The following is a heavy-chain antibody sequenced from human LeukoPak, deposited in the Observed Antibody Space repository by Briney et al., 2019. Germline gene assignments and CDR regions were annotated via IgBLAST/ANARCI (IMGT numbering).Heavy chain of an antibody. CDR1: GYSFTNYW. CDR2: IYPDDSDT. CDR3: ARQKGYSYGYNYFDY. Sequence: GESLKISCKGSGYSFTNYWIGWVRQMPGKGLEWMGIIYPDDSDTRYSPSFQGQVTISADKSISTAYLQWSSLEASDTAMYYCARQKGYSYGYNYFDYWGQGTLVTVSS. J-gene: IGHJ4*02. D-gene: IGHD5-18*01. V-gene: IGHV5-51*01.